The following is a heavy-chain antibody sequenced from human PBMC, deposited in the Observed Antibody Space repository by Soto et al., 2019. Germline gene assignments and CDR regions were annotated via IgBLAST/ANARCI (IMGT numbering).Heavy chain of an antibody. Sequence: QVQVVESGGGVVQPGRSLRLSCAASGFTFRTYAMHWVRQAPGKWLEWVAVISHDGSNTDYGDSVKGRFTISRDNSKSTLSLPMNSLRPEDTGVYYCAKDAGSTEYFFASWGQGTMVSVSS. V-gene: IGHV3-30*18. CDR1: GFTFRTYA. CDR2: ISHDGSNT. CDR3: AKDAGSTEYFFAS. J-gene: IGHJ4*02.